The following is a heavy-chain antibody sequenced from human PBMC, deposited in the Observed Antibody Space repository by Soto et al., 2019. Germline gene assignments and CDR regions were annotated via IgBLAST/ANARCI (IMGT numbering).Heavy chain of an antibody. CDR2: IYYSGTT. Sequence: SETLSLTCTVSGGAISNFYYTWIRQTPGKGLEWIGHIYYSGTTNYNPSLNSRVTISMDTSKNQFSLKVRTVTAADTAVYFCARGSVCTIRRCNEGIGFGPWDQGALITVFS. J-gene: IGHJ5*02. D-gene: IGHD1-26*01. V-gene: IGHV4-59*01. CDR3: ARGSVCTIRRCNEGIGFGP. CDR1: GGAISNFY.